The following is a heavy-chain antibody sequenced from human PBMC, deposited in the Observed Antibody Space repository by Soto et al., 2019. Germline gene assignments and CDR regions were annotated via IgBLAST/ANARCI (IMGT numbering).Heavy chain of an antibody. Sequence: ASVKVSCKASGYTFTGYYMHWVRQAPGQGLEWMGWINPNSGGTNYAQKFQGWVTMTRDTSISTAYMELSRLRSDDTAVYYCARDLPSAAGTGYYYGMDVWGQGTTVTVSS. J-gene: IGHJ6*02. D-gene: IGHD6-19*01. CDR2: INPNSGGT. V-gene: IGHV1-2*04. CDR1: GYTFTGYY. CDR3: ARDLPSAAGTGYYYGMDV.